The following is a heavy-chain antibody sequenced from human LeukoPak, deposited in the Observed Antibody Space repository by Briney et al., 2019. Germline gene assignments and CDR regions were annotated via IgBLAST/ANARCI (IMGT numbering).Heavy chain of an antibody. V-gene: IGHV5-51*01. D-gene: IGHD2-8*01. Sequence: GEPLKISCKGSGYSFTTYWIGWVRQMPGKGLEWMGFIYPDDSETRVSPSFQGQVNISGDKSLSTANLQWSSLKASNTAIYYCARSGQGVFDIWGQGTMVTVSS. CDR3: ARSGQGVFDI. CDR1: GYSFTTYW. CDR2: IYPDDSET. J-gene: IGHJ3*02.